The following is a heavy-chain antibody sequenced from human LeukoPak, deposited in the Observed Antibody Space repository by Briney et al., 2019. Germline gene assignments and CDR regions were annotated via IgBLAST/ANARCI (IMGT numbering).Heavy chain of an antibody. CDR3: ARGDYSGYDPFFDY. CDR2: ISSSSSYI. D-gene: IGHD5-12*01. V-gene: IGHV3-21*04. J-gene: IGHJ4*02. Sequence: GGSLRLSCAASGFTFSSYSMNWVRQAPGKGLEWVSSISSSSSYIYYADSVKGRFTISRDNAKNSLYLQMNSLRAEDTAMYYCARGDYSGYDPFFDYWGQGTLVTVSS. CDR1: GFTFSSYS.